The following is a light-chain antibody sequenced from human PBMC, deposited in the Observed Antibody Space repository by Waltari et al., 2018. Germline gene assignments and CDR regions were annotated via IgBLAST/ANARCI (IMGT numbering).Light chain of an antibody. CDR2: GAS. Sequence: EIVLTQFPDTLSLSPGERVALSCRASAISSNDHLSWYQQQPGQAPRLLIYGASRSATSVPDRFSGSWSGTDFTLTISRLEPEDFAFYYCHQYVSPPLTFGGGVKVEIK. J-gene: IGKJ4*01. V-gene: IGKV3-20*01. CDR1: AISSNDH. CDR3: HQYVSPPLT.